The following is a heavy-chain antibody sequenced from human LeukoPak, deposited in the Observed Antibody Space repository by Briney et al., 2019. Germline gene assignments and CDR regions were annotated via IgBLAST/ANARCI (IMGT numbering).Heavy chain of an antibody. J-gene: IGHJ5*02. Sequence: SETLSLTCTASGGSISSSSYYWSWIRQPPGKGLEWIGYIYYSGSTNYNPSLKSRVTISVDTSKNQFSLKLSSVTAADTAVYYCARHEIGPGIAVAGSWFDPWGQGTLVTVSS. CDR1: GGSISSSSYY. CDR3: ARHEIGPGIAVAGSWFDP. CDR2: IYYSGST. V-gene: IGHV4-61*05. D-gene: IGHD6-19*01.